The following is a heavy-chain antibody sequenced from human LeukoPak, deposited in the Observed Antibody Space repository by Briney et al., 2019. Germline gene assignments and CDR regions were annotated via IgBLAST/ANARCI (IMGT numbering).Heavy chain of an antibody. V-gene: IGHV3-7*01. CDR1: GFTFSSYW. D-gene: IGHD6-13*01. CDR3: ARFEAATGTLDFDY. J-gene: IGHJ4*02. Sequence: QAGGSLRLSCAASGFTFSSYWMSWVRQAPGKGLEWVANIKQDGGGKYYVDSVKGRFTISRDNAKNSLYLQMNSLRAEGTAVYYCARFEAATGTLDFDYWGQGTLVTVSS. CDR2: IKQDGGGK.